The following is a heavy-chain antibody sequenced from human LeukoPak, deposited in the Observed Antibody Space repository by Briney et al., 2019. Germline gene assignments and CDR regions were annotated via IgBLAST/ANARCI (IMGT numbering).Heavy chain of an antibody. D-gene: IGHD2-2*01. J-gene: IGHJ6*03. V-gene: IGHV3-21*01. Sequence: GGSLRLSCAASGLTFSSYSMNWVRQSPGKGLEWVSSISSSSSYIYYADSVRGRFTISRDNAKNSLYLQMNSLRAEDTAVYYCARWGRDIVVVPAASSAYYYYYYMDVWGKGTTVTISS. CDR2: ISSSSSYI. CDR1: GLTFSSYS. CDR3: ARWGRDIVVVPAASSAYYYYYYMDV.